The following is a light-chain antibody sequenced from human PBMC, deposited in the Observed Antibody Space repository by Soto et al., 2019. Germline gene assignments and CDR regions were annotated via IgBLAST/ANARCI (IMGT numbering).Light chain of an antibody. CDR3: MQALQTPIT. Sequence: IVVTQSPLSLPVTPGEPASISCRSSQSLLHSNGYNYLDWYLQKPGQSPQLLIYLGSNRASGVPDRFSGSGSGIDFTLKISRVEAEDVGVYYCMQALQTPITFGQGTRLEIK. V-gene: IGKV2-28*01. J-gene: IGKJ5*01. CDR2: LGS. CDR1: QSLLHSNGYNY.